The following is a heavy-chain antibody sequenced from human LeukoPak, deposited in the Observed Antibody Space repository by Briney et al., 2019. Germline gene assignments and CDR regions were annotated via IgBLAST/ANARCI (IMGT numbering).Heavy chain of an antibody. V-gene: IGHV3-21*01. J-gene: IGHJ4*02. CDR1: GFTFSSYS. CDR2: ISSSSSYI. CDR3: ARGLAGYNPFDH. D-gene: IGHD5-24*01. Sequence: GGSLRLSCAASGFTFSSYSMNWVRQAPGKGLEWVSSISSSSSYIYYADSVKGRFTISRDNAKNSLYLQMNSLRAEDTAVYYWARGLAGYNPFDHWGQGTLVTVSS.